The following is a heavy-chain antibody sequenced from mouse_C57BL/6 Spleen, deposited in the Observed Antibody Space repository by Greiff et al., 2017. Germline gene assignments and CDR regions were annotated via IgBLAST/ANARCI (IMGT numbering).Heavy chain of an antibody. D-gene: IGHD5-1*01. CDR2: IDPSDSYT. J-gene: IGHJ2*01. CDR3: ARWGSTYGDY. V-gene: IGHV1-69*01. CDR1: GYTFTSYW. Sequence: QVQLQQPGAELVMPGASLKLSCKASGYTFTSYWMHWVKQRPGQGLEWIGEIDPSDSYTNYNQKFKGKSTLTVDKYSSTAYMQLSSLTSEDSAVYYCARWGSTYGDYWGQGTTLTVSS.